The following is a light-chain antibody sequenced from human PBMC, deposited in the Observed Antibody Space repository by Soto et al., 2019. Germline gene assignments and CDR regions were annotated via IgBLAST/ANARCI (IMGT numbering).Light chain of an antibody. CDR2: LTS. V-gene: IGKV2-28*01. J-gene: IGKJ2*02. CDR3: MQALQTPRT. CDR1: QSLLHSNGYNY. Sequence: DIVMTQSPLSLPVTPGEPASISCRSSQSLLHSNGYNYLDWYLQKPGQSPPLLLYLTSNRSSGVPDRFSGSGAGTDFTLKISRVEAEDVGVYYCMQALQTPRTFGQGTKLEIK.